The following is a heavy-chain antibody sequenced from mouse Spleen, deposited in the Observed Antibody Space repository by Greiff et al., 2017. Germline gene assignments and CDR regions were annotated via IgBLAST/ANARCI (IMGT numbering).Heavy chain of an antibody. CDR2: IHPSDSDT. CDR1: GYTFTSYW. CDR3: AIEAYRYDEAWFAY. D-gene: IGHD2-14*01. J-gene: IGHJ3*01. V-gene: IGHV1-74*01. Sequence: QVQLQQPGAELVKPGASVKVSCKASGYTFTSYWMHWVKQRPGQGLEWIGRIHPSDSDTNYNQKFKGKATLTVDKSSSTAYMQLSSLTSEDSAVYYCAIEAYRYDEAWFAYWGQGTLVTVSA.